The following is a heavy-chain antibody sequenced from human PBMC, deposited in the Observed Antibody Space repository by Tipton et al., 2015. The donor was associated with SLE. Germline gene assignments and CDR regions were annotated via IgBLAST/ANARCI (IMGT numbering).Heavy chain of an antibody. CDR3: ARAPNWGSADYFDF. Sequence: TLSLTCIVSGDSINSGSYSWSWFRQPPGKGLEWIGYIYRGGSAFDNPSLKSRVTISVDTSNNQFSLKLSSVTAADTAVYYCARAPNWGSADYFDFWGQGTLVTVSS. CDR1: GDSINSGSYS. D-gene: IGHD7-27*01. CDR2: IYRGGSA. J-gene: IGHJ4*02. V-gene: IGHV4-30-2*01.